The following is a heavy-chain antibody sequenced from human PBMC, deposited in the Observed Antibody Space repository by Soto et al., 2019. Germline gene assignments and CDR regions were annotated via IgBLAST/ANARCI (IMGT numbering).Heavy chain of an antibody. CDR3: ARDPNCSGGSCYSRGKRTFDY. CDR1: GYSFTSYY. D-gene: IGHD2-15*01. J-gene: IGHJ4*02. V-gene: IGHV1-46*01. CDR2: INPSGGST. Sequence: XAVKVSCKASGYSFTSYYMHWGRQAPGQGLEWMGIINPSGGSTSYAQKFQGRVTMTRDTSTSTVYMELSSLRSEDTAVYYCARDPNCSGGSCYSRGKRTFDYWGQGTLVTVSS.